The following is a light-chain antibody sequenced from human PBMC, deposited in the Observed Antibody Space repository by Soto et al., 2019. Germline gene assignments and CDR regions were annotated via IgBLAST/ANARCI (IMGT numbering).Light chain of an antibody. Sequence: DIVMTQSPLSLPVTPGEPASISCRSSQSLLHSNGFNYFDWYLQEPGQSPQLLIYLGSNRSSGVPDRFSGSGSGTDFTLKISRVEAEDVGVYYCMQALQTPRTFGQGTKVEIK. CDR2: LGS. J-gene: IGKJ1*01. CDR3: MQALQTPRT. V-gene: IGKV2-28*01. CDR1: QSLLHSNGFNY.